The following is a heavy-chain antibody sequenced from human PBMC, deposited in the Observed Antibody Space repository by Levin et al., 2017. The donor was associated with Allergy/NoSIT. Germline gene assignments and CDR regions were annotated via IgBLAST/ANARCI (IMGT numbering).Heavy chain of an antibody. CDR3: TRHRYCSGGNCYSDY. Sequence: GESLKISCKGSGYSFSTYWIGWVRQMPGKGLEWMGIIYPGDSDTRYSPSFQGQAIISADKSINTAYLQWSSLRASDTAMYYCTRHRYCSGGNCYSDYWGQGTLVTVSS. J-gene: IGHJ4*02. CDR1: GYSFSTYW. V-gene: IGHV5-51*01. CDR2: IYPGDSDT. D-gene: IGHD2-15*01.